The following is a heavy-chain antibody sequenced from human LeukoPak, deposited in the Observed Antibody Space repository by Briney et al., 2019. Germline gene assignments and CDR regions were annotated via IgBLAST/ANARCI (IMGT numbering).Heavy chain of an antibody. V-gene: IGHV1-8*01. J-gene: IGHJ4*02. CDR2: MNPKSGNT. CDR1: GYTFTSYD. CDR3: ARVRLDYYDSSGYPTYYFDY. Sequence: ASVKVSCKASGYTFTSYDINWVRQATGQGLEWMGWMNPKSGNTGYAQKFQGRVTMTRNTSISTAYMELSSLRSEDTAVYYCARVRLDYYDSSGYPTYYFDYWGQGTLVTVSS. D-gene: IGHD3-22*01.